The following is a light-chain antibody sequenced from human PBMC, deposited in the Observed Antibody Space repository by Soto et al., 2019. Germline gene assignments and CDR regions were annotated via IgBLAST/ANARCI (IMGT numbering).Light chain of an antibody. CDR2: GSS. V-gene: IGKV3-15*01. CDR1: QSVSSN. CDR3: QQYYSTPPIT. J-gene: IGKJ5*01. Sequence: EIVMTQSPATLSVSPGERATLSCRASQSVSSNLAWYQQNPGQAPRLLIYGSSTRATGIPARFSGSGSGTEFTLTISSLQSEDFAVYYCQQYYSTPPITFGQGTRLENK.